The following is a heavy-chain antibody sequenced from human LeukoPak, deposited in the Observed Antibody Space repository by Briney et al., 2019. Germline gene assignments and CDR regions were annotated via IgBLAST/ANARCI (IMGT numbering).Heavy chain of an antibody. J-gene: IGHJ4*02. D-gene: IGHD6-13*01. Sequence: SETLSLTCTVSGGSISSYYWSWIRQPPGKGLEWIGYIYYSGSTYYNPSLKSRVTISVDTSKNQFSLKLSSVTAADTAVYYCARVVGPKSSWYLYFDYWGQGTLVTVSS. V-gene: IGHV4-59*12. CDR2: IYYSGST. CDR1: GGSISSYY. CDR3: ARVVGPKSSWYLYFDY.